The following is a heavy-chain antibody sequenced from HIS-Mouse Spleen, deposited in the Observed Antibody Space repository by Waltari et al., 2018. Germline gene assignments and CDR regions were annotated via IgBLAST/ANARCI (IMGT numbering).Heavy chain of an antibody. Sequence: QVTLRESGPALVKPTQTLTLTCTFPGFSLSTSGICASWIRQPPGKALEWLARIDWDDDKYYSTSLKTRLTISKDTSKNQVVLTMTNMDPVDTATYYCARIQAGKLELPFDYWGQGTLVTVSS. V-gene: IGHV2-70*15. CDR2: IDWDDDK. CDR3: ARIQAGKLELPFDY. D-gene: IGHD1-7*01. CDR1: GFSLSTSGIC. J-gene: IGHJ4*02.